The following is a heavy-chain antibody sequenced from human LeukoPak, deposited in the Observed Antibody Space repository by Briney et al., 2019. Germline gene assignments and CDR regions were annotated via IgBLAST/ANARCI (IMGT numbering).Heavy chain of an antibody. Sequence: SETLSLTCTVSGGSISSSSYYWGWLRQPPGTGLEWIGSIYYSGSTYYNPSLKSRVTISVDTSKNQFSLKLSSVTAADTAVYYCARHSDIVVVTSCFDYWGQGTLVTVSS. D-gene: IGHD2-2*01. CDR2: IYYSGST. CDR3: ARHSDIVVVTSCFDY. J-gene: IGHJ4*02. CDR1: GGSISSSSYY. V-gene: IGHV4-39*01.